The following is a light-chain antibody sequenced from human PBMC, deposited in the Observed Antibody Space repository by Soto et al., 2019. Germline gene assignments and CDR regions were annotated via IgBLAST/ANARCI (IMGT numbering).Light chain of an antibody. J-gene: IGKJ2*01. CDR2: GAS. CDR3: QQYNNWTPYP. CDR1: LSIDSN. Sequence: IVMTQAPATMYVSPGERATLACRARLSIDSNLAWYQHKPGQAPSLLIYGASTRATGIPARFSGSGSGTAFTLTIGSLKSEDSEVYFCQQYNNWTPYPFVQGTQLEIK. V-gene: IGKV3D-15*01.